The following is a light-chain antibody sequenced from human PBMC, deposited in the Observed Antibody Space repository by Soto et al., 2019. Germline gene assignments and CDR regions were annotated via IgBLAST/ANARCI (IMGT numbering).Light chain of an antibody. Sequence: SPSSLSASVGDRVTITCRASQGISNYLAWYQQRAGIAPKLLIYAASSLQSGAPSRFSGSGSGTDFTLTISSLQPEDVATYYCQNYNTAPPTSGQGTRLEIK. CDR2: AAS. CDR1: QGISNY. CDR3: QNYNTAPPT. J-gene: IGKJ5*01. V-gene: IGKV1-27*01.